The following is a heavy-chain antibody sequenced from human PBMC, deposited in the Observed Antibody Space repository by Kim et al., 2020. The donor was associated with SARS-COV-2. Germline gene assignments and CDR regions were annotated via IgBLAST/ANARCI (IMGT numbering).Heavy chain of an antibody. D-gene: IGHD3-10*01. V-gene: IGHV3-53*04. CDR1: GFTVSSNY. CDR3: AGSITMVRGVRYYYGMDF. Sequence: GGSLRLSCAASGFTVSSNYMSWVRQAPGKGLEWGSVIYSGGSTYYADSVKGRFTISRHNSKNTLYLQMNSLRAEDTAVYYCAGSITMVRGVRYYYGMDFWGQGTTVTVSS. J-gene: IGHJ6*02. CDR2: IYSGGST.